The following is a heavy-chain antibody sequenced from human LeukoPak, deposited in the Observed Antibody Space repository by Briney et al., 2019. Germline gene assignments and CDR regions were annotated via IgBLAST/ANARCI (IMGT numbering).Heavy chain of an antibody. D-gene: IGHD2-2*02. CDR3: ARAVPAAIRTPYPNWFDP. J-gene: IGHJ5*02. CDR1: GGTFSSYA. CDR2: IIPIFGTA. Sequence: ASVKVSCKASGGTFSSYAISWVRQAPGQGLEWMGGIIPIFGTANYAQKFQGRVTITADESTSTAYMELSSLRSEDTAVYYCARAVPAAIRTPYPNWFDPWGQGTLVTVSS. V-gene: IGHV1-69*13.